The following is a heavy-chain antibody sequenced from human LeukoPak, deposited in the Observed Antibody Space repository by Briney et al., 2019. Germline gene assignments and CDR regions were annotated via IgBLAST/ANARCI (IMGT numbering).Heavy chain of an antibody. CDR3: AKDLRSTVWLPY. J-gene: IGHJ4*02. CDR2: ISGSGGST. V-gene: IGHV3-23*01. CDR1: GFTFSSYG. D-gene: IGHD3-10*01. Sequence: GGSLRLSCVASGFTFSSYGMSWVRQAPGKGLEWVSGISGSGGSTYYADSVQGRFTISRDNSKNTLYLQMNSLRAEDTAVYYCAKDLRSTVWLPYWGQGTLVTVSS.